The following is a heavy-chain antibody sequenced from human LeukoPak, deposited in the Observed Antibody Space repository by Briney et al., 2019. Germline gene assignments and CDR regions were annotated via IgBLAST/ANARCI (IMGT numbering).Heavy chain of an antibody. CDR2: IYSGCST. J-gene: IGHJ4*02. V-gene: IGHV3-53*01. Sequence: GGSLTLSCTASGCIVSRNYESWVRQAPGKGLVWVSVIYSGCSTYYADSVNRRFTFSRDNSKNTLYLQMNSLRAEDTAVYYCARHNSSSWYYFDYWGQGTLVTVSS. D-gene: IGHD6-13*01. CDR1: GCIVSRNY. CDR3: ARHNSSSWYYFDY.